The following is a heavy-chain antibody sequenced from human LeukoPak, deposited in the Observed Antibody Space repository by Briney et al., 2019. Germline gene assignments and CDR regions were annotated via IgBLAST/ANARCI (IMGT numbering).Heavy chain of an antibody. Sequence: SETLSLTCTVSGGSISSSSYYWGWIRQPPGKGLEWIGSIYYSGSTYYNPSLKSRVTISVDTSKNQFSLKLSSVTAADTAVYYCARTPQWLDYWGQGTLVTVSS. CDR2: IYYSGST. J-gene: IGHJ4*02. D-gene: IGHD6-19*01. CDR1: GGSISSSSYY. V-gene: IGHV4-39*01. CDR3: ARTPQWLDY.